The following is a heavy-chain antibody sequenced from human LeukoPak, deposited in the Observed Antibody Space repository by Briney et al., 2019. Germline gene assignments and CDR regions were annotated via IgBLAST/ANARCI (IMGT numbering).Heavy chain of an antibody. CDR1: GYTFTSYG. CDR2: ISAYNGNT. J-gene: IGHJ4*02. Sequence: ASVKVSCKASGYTFTSYGISWVRQAPGQGLEWMGWISAYNGNTNYAQKLQGRVTMTTDTSTSTVYMELSSLRSEDTAVYYCARGGLYCSSTSCQGLDYWGQGTLVTVSS. D-gene: IGHD2-2*01. V-gene: IGHV1-18*01. CDR3: ARGGLYCSSTSCQGLDY.